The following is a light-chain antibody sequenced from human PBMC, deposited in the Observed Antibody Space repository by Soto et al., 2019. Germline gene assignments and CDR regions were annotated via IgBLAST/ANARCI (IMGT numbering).Light chain of an antibody. CDR2: DVS. CDR1: QGVTTN. V-gene: IGKV3-15*01. J-gene: IGKJ5*01. Sequence: GMPQSPATLSVSPGGRAPLSCMAGQGVTTNFAWYQQKSGQSPRLLIYDVSIRATGVPARFSATGSETDFTLTISGLQSEDSAVYFCQQYNNWPFSFGQGTRLEIK. CDR3: QQYNNWPFS.